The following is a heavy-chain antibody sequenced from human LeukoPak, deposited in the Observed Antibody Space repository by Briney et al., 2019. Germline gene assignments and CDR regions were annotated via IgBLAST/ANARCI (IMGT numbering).Heavy chain of an antibody. CDR1: GGTFSSYA. J-gene: IGHJ3*02. CDR2: IIPIFGTA. V-gene: IGHV1-69*06. D-gene: IGHD3-9*01. Sequence: GSSVKVSCKASGGTFSSYAISWVRQAPGQGLEWMGGIIPIFGTANYAQKFQGRVTITADKSTSTAYMELSSLRSEDTAVYYCARDHEGYFDWLSAFDIWGQGTMVTVSS. CDR3: ARDHEGYFDWLSAFDI.